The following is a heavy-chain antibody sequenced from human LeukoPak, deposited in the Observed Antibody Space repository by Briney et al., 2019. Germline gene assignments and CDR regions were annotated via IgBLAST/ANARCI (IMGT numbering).Heavy chain of an antibody. CDR2: IIPIFGTA. CDR1: GGTFSSYA. CDR3: ARSPVEMATIFDIDFDY. D-gene: IGHD5-24*01. V-gene: IGHV1-69*05. J-gene: IGHJ4*02. Sequence: GASVKVSCKASGGTFSSYAISWVRQAPGQGLEWMGGIIPIFGTANYAQKFQGRVTITTDESTSTAYMELSSLRSEDTAVYYCARSPVEMATIFDIDFDYWGQGTLVTVFS.